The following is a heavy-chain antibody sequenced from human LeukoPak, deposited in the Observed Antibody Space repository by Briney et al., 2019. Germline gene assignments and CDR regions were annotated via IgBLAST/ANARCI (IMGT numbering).Heavy chain of an antibody. CDR1: GGSFSGYY. Sequence: SETLSLTCAVYGGSFSGYYCSWIRQSPGKGLEWIGEINHSGSTNYNPSLKSRVIISVDTSKNQFSLKLRSVTAADTAVYYCARSAIRGVALLGNWGRGTPVTVSS. CDR2: INHSGST. CDR3: ARSAIRGVALLGN. J-gene: IGHJ4*02. V-gene: IGHV4-34*01. D-gene: IGHD3-10*01.